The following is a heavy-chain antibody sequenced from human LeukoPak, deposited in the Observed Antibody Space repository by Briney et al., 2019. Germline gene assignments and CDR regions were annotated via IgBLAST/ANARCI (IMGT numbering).Heavy chain of an antibody. CDR1: GFTFSSYA. J-gene: IGHJ4*02. Sequence: GGSLRLSCAASGFTFSSYAMSWVRQAPGKGLEWVSAITDSGDDTYSADSVKGRFTISSDNSKNTLYLQMNSLRVEDTAIYFCAKGSAAGRPYYFDCWGQGALVTVSS. CDR3: AKGSAAGRPYYFDC. CDR2: ITDSGDDT. D-gene: IGHD6-25*01. V-gene: IGHV3-23*01.